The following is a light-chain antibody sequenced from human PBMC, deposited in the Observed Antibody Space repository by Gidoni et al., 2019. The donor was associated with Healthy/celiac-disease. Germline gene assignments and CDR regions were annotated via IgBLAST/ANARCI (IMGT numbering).Light chain of an antibody. J-gene: IGKJ1*01. V-gene: IGKV2-28*01. CDR3: MQALQTPWT. CDR1: QSLLHSNGYNY. CDR2: LGS. Sequence: ILLTQSPLSLPVTPGEPASSSCRSSQSLLHSNGYNYLDWYLQKPGQSPQLLIYLGSNRASGVPDRFSGSGSGTDFTLKISRVEAEDVGVYYCMQALQTPWTFGQGTKVEIK.